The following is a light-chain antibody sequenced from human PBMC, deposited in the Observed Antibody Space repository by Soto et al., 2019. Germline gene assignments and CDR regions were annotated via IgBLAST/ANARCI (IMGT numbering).Light chain of an antibody. Sequence: QAVVTQPPSASGTPGQRVTISCSGSSSNLGSNTVNWYQQLPGTAPKLLIYSNNQRPSGVAARFSGSKSGTSASLAISGLESEDEADYYCAAWADSLNGQEVFGGGTKLTVL. V-gene: IGLV1-44*01. CDR3: AAWADSLNGQEV. CDR1: SSNLGSNT. CDR2: SNN. J-gene: IGLJ2*01.